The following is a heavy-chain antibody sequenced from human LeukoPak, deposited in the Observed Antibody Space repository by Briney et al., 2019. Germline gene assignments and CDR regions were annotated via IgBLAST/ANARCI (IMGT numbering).Heavy chain of an antibody. CDR2: INHSGST. J-gene: IGHJ4*02. D-gene: IGHD1-26*01. Sequence: SETLSLTCAVYGGSFSGYYWSWIRQPPGKGLEWIGEINHSGSTNYNPSLKSRVTISVDTSKNQFSLKLSSVTAADTAVYYCARGRSEWELTAFDYWGQETLVTVSS. CDR1: GGSFSGYY. V-gene: IGHV4-34*01. CDR3: ARGRSEWELTAFDY.